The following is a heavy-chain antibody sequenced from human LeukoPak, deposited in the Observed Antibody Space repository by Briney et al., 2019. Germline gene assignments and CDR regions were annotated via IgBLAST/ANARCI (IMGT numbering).Heavy chain of an antibody. D-gene: IGHD2-21*01. CDR3: ARALSGGEPY. V-gene: IGHV4-59*01. Sequence: SETLSLTCTVSGGSISSYYWSWIRQPPGKGLEWIGYIYYSGSTNYNPSLKSRVTISVDTSKNQFSLKLSSVTAADTTVYYCARALSGGEPYWGQGTLVTVSS. J-gene: IGHJ4*02. CDR1: GGSISSYY. CDR2: IYYSGST.